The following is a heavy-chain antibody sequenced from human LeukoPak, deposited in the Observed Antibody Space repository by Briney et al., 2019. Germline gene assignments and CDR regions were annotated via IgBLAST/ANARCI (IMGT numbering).Heavy chain of an antibody. CDR2: ISSSSSYI. CDR3: AKDPFYDSSGYPWFDP. J-gene: IGHJ5*02. CDR1: GFTFSSYS. V-gene: IGHV3-21*04. D-gene: IGHD3-22*01. Sequence: PGGSLRLSCAASGFTFSSYSMNWVRQAPGKGLEWVSSISSSSSYIYYADSVKGRFTISRDNSKNTLYLQMNSLRAEDTAVYYCAKDPFYDSSGYPWFDPWGQGTLVTVSS.